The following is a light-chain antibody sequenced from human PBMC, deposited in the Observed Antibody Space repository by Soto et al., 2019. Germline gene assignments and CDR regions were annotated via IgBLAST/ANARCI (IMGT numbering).Light chain of an antibody. V-gene: IGLV3-25*02. J-gene: IGLJ2*01. Sequence: SYELTQPPSVSLSPGQTARIACSGDALPKQYAYWYQQKPGQAPVLVIYKDNERPSGIPERFSGSSSGTTVTLTISGAQAEDEADYYCQSSDSSGTYVVFGGGTKLTVL. CDR1: ALPKQY. CDR3: QSSDSSGTYVV. CDR2: KDN.